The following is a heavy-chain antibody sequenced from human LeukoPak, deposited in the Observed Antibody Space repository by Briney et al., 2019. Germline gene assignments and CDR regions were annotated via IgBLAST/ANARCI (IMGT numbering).Heavy chain of an antibody. V-gene: IGHV3-23*01. CDR2: ISGSGGST. Sequence: GGSLRLSCAVSGFTFSSHWMHWVRQAPGKGLEWVSAISGSGGSTYYADSVKGRFTISRDNSKNTLYLQMNSLRAEDTAVYYCAKVNSSGYWDDAFDIWGQGTMVTVSS. J-gene: IGHJ3*02. CDR1: GFTFSSHW. CDR3: AKVNSSGYWDDAFDI. D-gene: IGHD3-22*01.